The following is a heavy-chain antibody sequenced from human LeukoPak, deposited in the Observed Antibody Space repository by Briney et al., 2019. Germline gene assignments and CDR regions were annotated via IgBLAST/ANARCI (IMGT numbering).Heavy chain of an antibody. J-gene: IGHJ4*02. V-gene: IGHV3-30*03. CDR1: GFTVSSNY. D-gene: IGHD3-10*01. Sequence: PGGSLRLSCAASGFTVSSNYMSWARQAPGKGLEWVAVISYDGSNKYYADSVKGRFTISRDNSKNTLYLQMNSLRAEDTAVYYCARGRVSRGVIDYWGQGTLVTVSS. CDR3: ARGRVSRGVIDY. CDR2: ISYDGSNK.